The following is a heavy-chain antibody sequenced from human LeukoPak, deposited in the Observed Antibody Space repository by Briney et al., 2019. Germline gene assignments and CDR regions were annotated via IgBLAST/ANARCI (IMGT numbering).Heavy chain of an antibody. CDR2: IYYSGST. CDR1: GGSISSSSYY. V-gene: IGHV4-39*07. J-gene: IGHJ4*02. CDR3: ARVEATLDFDY. D-gene: IGHD5-12*01. Sequence: PSETLSLTCTVSGGSISSSSYYWGWIRQPPGKGLEWIGSIYYSGSTYYNPSLKSRVTISVDTSKNQFSLKLSSVTAADTAVYYCARVEATLDFDYWGQGTLVTVSS.